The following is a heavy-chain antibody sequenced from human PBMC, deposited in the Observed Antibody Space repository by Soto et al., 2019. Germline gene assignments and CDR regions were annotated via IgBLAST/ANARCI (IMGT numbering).Heavy chain of an antibody. CDR2: ISTSDGNT. V-gene: IGHV1-18*04. J-gene: IGHJ2*01. D-gene: IGHD6-13*01. CDR3: ARGTSASRYWY. Sequence: QVQLVQSGNEVKKPGASVKVSCKASGYTFTNFGISWLRQAPGQGPEWMGWISTSDGNTNYGQKFHERVTMTTDAXTXTAXTELSSLTSNTTAVYYCARGTSASRYWY. CDR1: GYTFTNFG.